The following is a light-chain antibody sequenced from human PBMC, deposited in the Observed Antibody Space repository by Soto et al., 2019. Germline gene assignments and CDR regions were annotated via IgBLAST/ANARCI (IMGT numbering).Light chain of an antibody. Sequence: EVVLTQSPDTLSLPPGERATLSCRASQSISSYLAWYQQKPGQAPRLLIYDASSRATGIPARFSGSGSGTDFTLTIRSLGPEDFAVYYCQQLTDWPPQWTFGQGTKVEIK. CDR1: QSISSY. J-gene: IGKJ1*01. CDR2: DAS. CDR3: QQLTDWPPQWT. V-gene: IGKV3-11*01.